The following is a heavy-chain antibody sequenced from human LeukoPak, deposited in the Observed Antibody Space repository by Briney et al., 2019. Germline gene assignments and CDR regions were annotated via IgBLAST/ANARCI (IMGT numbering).Heavy chain of an antibody. CDR2: ISAYNGNT. CDR1: GYTFTSYG. J-gene: IGHJ6*03. V-gene: IGHV1-18*01. Sequence: ASVKVSCKASGYTFTSYGISWVRQAPGQGLEWMGWISAYNGNTNYAQKLQGRVTMTTDTSTSTAYMELRSLRSDDTAVYYCARATYCSSTSCYTSLYYYYYMDVWGKGTTVTVSS. D-gene: IGHD2-2*02. CDR3: ARATYCSSTSCYTSLYYYYYMDV.